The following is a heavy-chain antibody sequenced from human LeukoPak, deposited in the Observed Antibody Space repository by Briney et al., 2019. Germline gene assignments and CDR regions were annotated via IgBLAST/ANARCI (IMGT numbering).Heavy chain of an antibody. CDR1: GFTFSSYE. V-gene: IGHV3-48*03. Sequence: GGSLRLSCAASGFTFSSYEMNWVRQAPGKGLEGISYISSSSSTMYYADSVKGRFTISRDNAKNSLYLQMNSLRAEDTAIYYCASSSWYALDYWGQGTLVTVSS. J-gene: IGHJ4*02. CDR3: ASSSWYALDY. CDR2: ISSSSSTM. D-gene: IGHD6-13*01.